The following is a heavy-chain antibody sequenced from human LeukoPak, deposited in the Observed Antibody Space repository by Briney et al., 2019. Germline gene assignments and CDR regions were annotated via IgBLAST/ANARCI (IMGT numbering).Heavy chain of an antibody. V-gene: IGHV5-51*01. Sequence: GESLKISCKGSGYSFTSYWIGWVRQMPGKGLEWMGIIYPGDSDARYSPSFQGQVTISADKSISTAYLQWSSLKASDTAMYYCARHKYYDILTDEPPDYWGQGTLVTVSS. D-gene: IGHD3-9*01. CDR2: IYPGDSDA. J-gene: IGHJ4*02. CDR1: GYSFTSYW. CDR3: ARHKYYDILTDEPPDY.